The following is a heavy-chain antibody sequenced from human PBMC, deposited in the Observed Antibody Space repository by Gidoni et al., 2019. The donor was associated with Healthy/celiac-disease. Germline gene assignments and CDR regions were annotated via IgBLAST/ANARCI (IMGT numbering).Heavy chain of an antibody. CDR2: IYYSGST. J-gene: IGHJ4*02. CDR3: ARPRRGWTGSIDY. V-gene: IGHV4-39*01. Sequence: QLQLQESGPGLVKPSETLSLTCTVSGGSISSSSYYWGWIRQPPGKGLEWIGSIYYSGSTYYNPSLKSRVTISVDTSKNQFSLKLSSVTAADTAVYYCARPRRGWTGSIDYWGQGTLVTVSS. D-gene: IGHD6-19*01. CDR1: GGSISSSSYY.